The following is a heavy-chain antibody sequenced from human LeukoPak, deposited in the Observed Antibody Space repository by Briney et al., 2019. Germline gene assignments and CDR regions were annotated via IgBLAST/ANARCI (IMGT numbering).Heavy chain of an antibody. CDR2: IYYSGST. CDR3: ARVASGAAFDY. J-gene: IGHJ4*02. V-gene: IGHV4-61*01. CDR1: GGSVSSGSYY. D-gene: IGHD3-10*01. Sequence: SETLSLTCTVSGGSVSSGSYYWSWIRQPPGTGLEWIGYIYYSGSTNYNPSLKSRVTISVDTSKNQFSLKLSSVTAADTAVYYCARVASGAAFDYWGQGTLVTVSS.